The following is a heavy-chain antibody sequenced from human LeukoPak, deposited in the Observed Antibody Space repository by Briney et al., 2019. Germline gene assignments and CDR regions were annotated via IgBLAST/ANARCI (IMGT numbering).Heavy chain of an antibody. CDR3: ASHVPDIVVVPAAIRPNDYYYYMDV. CDR2: IIPIFGTA. Sequence: ASVKVSCKASGGTFSSYAISWVRQAPGQGLEWMGGIIPIFGTANYAQKFQGRVTITTDESTSTAYMELSSLRSEDTAVYYCASHVPDIVVVPAAIRPNDYYYYMDVWGKGTTVTVSS. J-gene: IGHJ6*03. CDR1: GGTFSSYA. D-gene: IGHD2-2*02. V-gene: IGHV1-69*05.